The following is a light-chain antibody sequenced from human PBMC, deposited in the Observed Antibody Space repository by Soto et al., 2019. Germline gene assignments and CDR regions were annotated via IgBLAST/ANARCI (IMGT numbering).Light chain of an antibody. CDR1: QSISSY. J-gene: IGKJ1*01. Sequence: DIQMTQSPSSLSASVGDRVTITCRASQSISSYLNWYRQKPGKAPKLLIYAASSLQSGVPSRFSGSGSGTDFTLTISSLQREDFATYYCQQSYSALTWTFGQGTKVDIK. V-gene: IGKV1-39*01. CDR2: AAS. CDR3: QQSYSALTWT.